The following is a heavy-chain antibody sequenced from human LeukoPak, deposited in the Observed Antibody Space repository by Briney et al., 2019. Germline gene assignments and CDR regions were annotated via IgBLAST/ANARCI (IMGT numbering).Heavy chain of an antibody. J-gene: IGHJ4*02. CDR3: ARQTGYCSDGSCYFEY. CDR1: GFTLSTYD. D-gene: IGHD2-15*01. CDR2: ISTSGADT. V-gene: IGHV3-23*01. Sequence: AGGPLRLSCTASGFTLSTYDMSWGREAPGRGLEGGSTISTSGADTLYPDSVRGRITISRDNSKNTLYMHVNSLRAEVTALYYCARQTGYCSDGSCYFEYWGQGTLVTVSS.